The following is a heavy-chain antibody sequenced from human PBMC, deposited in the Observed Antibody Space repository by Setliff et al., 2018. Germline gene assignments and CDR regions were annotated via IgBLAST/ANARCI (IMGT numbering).Heavy chain of an antibody. V-gene: IGHV4-38-2*01. CDR2: IYHSGST. CDR1: GYSISSGYY. J-gene: IGHJ5*02. CDR3: ARGPPGYNPYHWFDP. Sequence: PSETLSLTCAVSGYSISSGYYWGWIRQPPGKGLEWIGSIYHSGSTYYNPSLKSRVTISVDTSKNQFSLKVNPVTAADTAVYYCARGPPGYNPYHWFDPWGQGTLVTVSS. D-gene: IGHD5-12*01.